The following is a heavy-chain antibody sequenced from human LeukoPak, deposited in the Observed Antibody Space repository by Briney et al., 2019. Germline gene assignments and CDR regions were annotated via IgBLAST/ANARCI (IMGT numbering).Heavy chain of an antibody. CDR1: SGSIGSSNW. CDR2: ISLGGNT. V-gene: IGHV4-4*02. Sequence: SETLSLTCTVSSGSIGSSNWWSWVRQTPGKGLEWIGEISLGGNTNHNPSLRSRVTISVDQSKNQLFLKLTSVTATDTAIYYCASNWGYSQGHWGQGILVTVSS. J-gene: IGHJ4*02. CDR3: ASNWGYSQGH. D-gene: IGHD7-27*01.